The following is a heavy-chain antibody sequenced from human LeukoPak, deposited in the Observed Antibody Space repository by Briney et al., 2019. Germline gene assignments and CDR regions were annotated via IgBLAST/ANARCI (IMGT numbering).Heavy chain of an antibody. D-gene: IGHD2-2*01. Sequence: ASVKVSCKASGYTFTGYYMHWVRQAPGQGLEWMGWINPNSGGTNYAQKFQGRVTMTRDTSISTAYMELSRLRSDDTAAYYCARVHGTAATSNYYYYYGMDVWGQGTTVTVSS. CDR2: INPNSGGT. J-gene: IGHJ6*02. CDR3: ARVHGTAATSNYYYYYGMDV. CDR1: GYTFTGYY. V-gene: IGHV1-2*02.